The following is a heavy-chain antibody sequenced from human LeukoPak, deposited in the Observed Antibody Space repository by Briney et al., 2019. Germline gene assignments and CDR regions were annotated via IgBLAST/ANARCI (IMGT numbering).Heavy chain of an antibody. CDR3: ARASMVRNFDY. Sequence: GGSLRLSCAASGFTFSYYNMNWVRQAPGKGLEWVSSISTSSSYIYYTDSVKGRFTISRDNARNSLFLQMNSLRAEDTAVYYCARASMVRNFDYWGQGTLVTVSS. CDR1: GFTFSYYN. V-gene: IGHV3-21*01. J-gene: IGHJ4*02. CDR2: ISTSSSYI. D-gene: IGHD3-10*01.